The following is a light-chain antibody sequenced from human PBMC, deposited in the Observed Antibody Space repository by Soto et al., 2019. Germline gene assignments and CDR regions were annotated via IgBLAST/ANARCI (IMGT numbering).Light chain of an antibody. CDR3: QQYVTSPRT. Sequence: EIVLTQSPGTLSLSPGERATLSCRASQSVSSSYLAWYQQKPGQAPRLLMYATSNRATDIPDRFSGSGSGTDFPLTISRLEPEDFAVYYCQQYVTSPRTFGQGTKVEIK. J-gene: IGKJ1*01. CDR1: QSVSSSY. V-gene: IGKV3-20*01. CDR2: ATS.